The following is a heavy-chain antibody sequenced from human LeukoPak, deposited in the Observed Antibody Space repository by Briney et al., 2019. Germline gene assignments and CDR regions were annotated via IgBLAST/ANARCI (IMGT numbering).Heavy chain of an antibody. Sequence: GASVKVSCKPSGYTFTDDFIHWVRHAPGQGLEWMGWLKPHSGVTKYAQKFQGRVTMTRDTSISTAYMDLSGLKSDDTAVYFCARELIEDQNWFDPWGQGNLVTVSS. CDR3: ARELIEDQNWFDP. CDR2: LKPHSGVT. CDR1: GYTFTDDF. J-gene: IGHJ5*02. V-gene: IGHV1-2*02. D-gene: IGHD2/OR15-2a*01.